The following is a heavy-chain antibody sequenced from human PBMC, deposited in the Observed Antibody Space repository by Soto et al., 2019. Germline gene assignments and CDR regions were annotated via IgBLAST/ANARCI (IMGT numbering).Heavy chain of an antibody. D-gene: IGHD3-3*01. J-gene: IGHJ4*02. Sequence: ASVKVSCKASGYTSTSFGISWVRQAPGQGLDWMGWINTYNDNTNYAQKLQGRITMTTDTSTSTAYMELRSLRSDDTAVYYCARDPITIFGVVMPRDYWGQGTLVTVSS. V-gene: IGHV1-18*01. CDR1: GYTSTSFG. CDR2: INTYNDNT. CDR3: ARDPITIFGVVMPRDY.